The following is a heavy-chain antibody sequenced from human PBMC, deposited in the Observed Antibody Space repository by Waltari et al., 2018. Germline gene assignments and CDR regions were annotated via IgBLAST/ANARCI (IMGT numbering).Heavy chain of an antibody. J-gene: IGHJ3*02. CDR2: IIPIYGTP. CDR3: ARRNLGYAFDI. Sequence: QVQLVQSGAEVKKPGSSVKVSCKASGGAFGSYAITWVRQAPGHGVEWVGGIIPIYGTPNFAQKFQGRGTCTADESTTTAYMELTSLKSEDTAIYYCARRNLGYAFDIWGQGTLVTVSS. D-gene: IGHD1-26*01. V-gene: IGHV1-69*12. CDR1: GGAFGSYA.